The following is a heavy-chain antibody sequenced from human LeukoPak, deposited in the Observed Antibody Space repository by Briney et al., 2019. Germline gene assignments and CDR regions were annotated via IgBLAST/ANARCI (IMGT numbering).Heavy chain of an antibody. Sequence: GGSLRLSCAVSGITFSGYWMHWVRQDPGRGLLWVSRISTQGTYTNYADSVKGRFTISRDNAKNTLYLQMSSLRADDTAVYYCVIDLGDYNDFWGQGTLVSVSS. V-gene: IGHV3-74*01. J-gene: IGHJ4*02. D-gene: IGHD2-15*01. CDR3: VIDLGDYNDF. CDR1: GITFSGYW. CDR2: ISTQGTYT.